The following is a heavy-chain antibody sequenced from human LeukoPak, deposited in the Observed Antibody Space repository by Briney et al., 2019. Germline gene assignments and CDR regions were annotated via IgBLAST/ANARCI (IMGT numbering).Heavy chain of an antibody. CDR2: ISSTGNTI. V-gene: IGHV3-11*01. CDR3: AKASTRRIAEYFQH. D-gene: IGHD2-15*01. CDR1: GFTLSDYY. Sequence: GGSLRLSCAASGFTLSDYYMSWIRQAPGKGLEWVSYISSTGNTIYYAGSVKGRFTISRDNAKNSLYLQMNSLRAEDTALYYCAKASTRRIAEYFQHWGQGTLVTVSS. J-gene: IGHJ1*01.